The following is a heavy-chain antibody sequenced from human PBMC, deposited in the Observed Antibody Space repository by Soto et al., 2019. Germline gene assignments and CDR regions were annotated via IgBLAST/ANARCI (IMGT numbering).Heavy chain of an antibody. J-gene: IGHJ6*02. Sequence: QVQLQESGPGLVKPSGALSLTCAVSGGSISSSNWWSWVRQPQGKGLEWIGEIYHSGSTNYNPSLKSRVTIAVDKFKNQCSLKLSSVNAADTAVYYCARVSGSYYYGMDVWGQGTTGTVSS. CDR3: ARVSGSYYYGMDV. D-gene: IGHD2-15*01. CDR1: GGSISSSNW. CDR2: IYHSGST. V-gene: IGHV4-4*02.